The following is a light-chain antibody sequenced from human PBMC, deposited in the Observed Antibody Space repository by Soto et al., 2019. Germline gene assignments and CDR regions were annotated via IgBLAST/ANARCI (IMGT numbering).Light chain of an antibody. V-gene: IGKV3-20*01. CDR1: QSVSSSY. CDR3: QQYDTWPPWT. Sequence: ESVLTQSPGTLSLSPGERATLSCRASQSVSSSYLAWYQQKPGQAPRLLIYGASTRATGIPARFSGSGSGTDFTLTISSLQSEDFAVYYCQQYDTWPPWTFGQGTKVDIK. J-gene: IGKJ1*01. CDR2: GAS.